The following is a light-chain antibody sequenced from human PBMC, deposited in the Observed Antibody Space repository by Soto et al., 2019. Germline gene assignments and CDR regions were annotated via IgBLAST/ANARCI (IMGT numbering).Light chain of an antibody. CDR2: DAS. CDR3: QQYNSYWT. V-gene: IGKV1-5*01. CDR1: QSISSW. Sequence: DIQMTQSPSTLSASVGDRVTITCRASQSISSWLAWYQQKPGKAPKLLIYDASTLKGGVPSRFSGSGSGTEFTHTISSLQPDDFATYYCQQYNSYWTFGQGTEVEIK. J-gene: IGKJ1*01.